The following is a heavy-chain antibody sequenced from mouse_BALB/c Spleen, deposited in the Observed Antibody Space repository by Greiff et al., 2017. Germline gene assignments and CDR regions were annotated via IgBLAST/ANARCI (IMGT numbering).Heavy chain of an antibody. CDR2: ISSGGST. J-gene: IGHJ2*01. V-gene: IGHV5-6-5*01. CDR1: GFTFSSYA. CDR3: ARHDYFDY. Sequence: EVMLVESGGGLVKPGGSLKLSCAASGFTFSSYAMSWVRQTPEKRLEWVASISSGGSTYYPDSVKGRFTISRDNARNILYLQMSSLRSEDTAMYYCARHDYFDYWGQGTTLTVSS.